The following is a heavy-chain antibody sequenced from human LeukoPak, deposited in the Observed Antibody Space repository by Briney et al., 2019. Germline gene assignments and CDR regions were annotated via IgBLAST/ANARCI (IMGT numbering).Heavy chain of an antibody. CDR2: IKQDGSEK. CDR1: GFTFSRYW. D-gene: IGHD3-3*01. Sequence: GGSLRLSCEASGFTFSRYWMTWVRQAPGKGLEWVADIKQDGSEKLYVNSVRGRFTISRDNAKMSLFLQMNSLRAEDTAVYYCARDNGVVHGVYYMDVWGKGTTVTVS. V-gene: IGHV3-7*01. CDR3: ARDNGVVHGVYYMDV. J-gene: IGHJ6*03.